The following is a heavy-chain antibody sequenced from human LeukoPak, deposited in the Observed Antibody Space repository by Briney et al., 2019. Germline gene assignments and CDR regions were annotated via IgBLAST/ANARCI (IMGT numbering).Heavy chain of an antibody. CDR1: GGSISSSSYY. V-gene: IGHV4-39*01. J-gene: IGHJ4*02. CDR3: ARYNWNDDLLDYFDY. Sequence: PSETLSLTCTVSGGSISSSSYYWGWIRQPPGKGLEWIGSIYYSGSTYYNPSLKSRVTISVDTSKNQFSLKLSSVTAADTAVYYCARYNWNDDLLDYFDYWGQGTLVTVSS. D-gene: IGHD1-20*01. CDR2: IYYSGST.